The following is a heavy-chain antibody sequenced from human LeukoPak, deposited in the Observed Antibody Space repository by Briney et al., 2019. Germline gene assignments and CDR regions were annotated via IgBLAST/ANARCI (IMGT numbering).Heavy chain of an antibody. CDR1: GFTVRSNY. CDR3: VRHTVTGYYLDF. J-gene: IGHJ4*02. V-gene: IGHV3-53*01. D-gene: IGHD4-11*01. Sequence: PGGSLRLSCAASGFTVRSNYMSWVRQAPGKGLEWVSVIYPNSDTYYADSVRGRFTISRDTSKNTMYVQLNSPRAEDTAVYYCVRHTVTGYYLDFWGQGTLVTVSS. CDR2: IYPNSDT.